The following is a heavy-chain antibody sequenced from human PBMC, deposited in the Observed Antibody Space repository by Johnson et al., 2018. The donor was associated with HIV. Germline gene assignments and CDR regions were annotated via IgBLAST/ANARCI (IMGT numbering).Heavy chain of an antibody. D-gene: IGHD3-16*01. Sequence: VQLVESGGGVVRPGGSLRLSCAASGFTFDNYGMSWVRQAPGKGLEWVSYISSSGSTIYYADSVKGRFTISRDNAKNSLYLQMNSLRAEDTAVYYCARDGGSSPVQGAFDIWGQGTMVTVSS. J-gene: IGHJ3*02. V-gene: IGHV3-48*04. CDR3: ARDGGSSPVQGAFDI. CDR1: GFTFDNYG. CDR2: ISSSGSTI.